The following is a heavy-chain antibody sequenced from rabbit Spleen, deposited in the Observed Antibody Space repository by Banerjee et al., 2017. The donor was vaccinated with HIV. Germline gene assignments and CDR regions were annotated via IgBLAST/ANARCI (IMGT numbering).Heavy chain of an antibody. J-gene: IGHJ4*01. V-gene: IGHV1S45*01. D-gene: IGHD1-1*01. CDR3: ARDLVGVIGWNFYL. CDR2: INASTGKP. CDR1: GFSFSDRDV. Sequence: QEQLVESGGGLVPPEGSLTLTCKASGFSFSDRDVMCWVRQAPGKGLEWIACINASTGKPVYATWAKGRFTISRTSSTTVTLRMTSLTAADRATYFCARDLVGVIGWNFYLWGQGTLVTVS.